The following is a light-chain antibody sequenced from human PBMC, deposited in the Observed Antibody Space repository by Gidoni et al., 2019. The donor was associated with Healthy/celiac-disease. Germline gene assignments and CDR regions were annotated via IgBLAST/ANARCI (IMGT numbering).Light chain of an antibody. CDR1: QSVLYSSNNKNY. Sequence: DIVMTQYPDSLAVSLGERATINCKSSQSVLYSSNNKNYLAWYQQKPAQPPKLLIYWASTRESGVPDRFSGSGSGTDFTLTISSLQAEDVAVYYCQQYYSTPSWTFGQGTKVEIK. CDR3: QQYYSTPSWT. CDR2: WAS. V-gene: IGKV4-1*01. J-gene: IGKJ1*01.